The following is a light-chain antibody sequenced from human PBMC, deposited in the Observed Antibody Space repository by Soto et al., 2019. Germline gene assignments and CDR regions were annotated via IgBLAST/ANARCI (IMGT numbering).Light chain of an antibody. V-gene: IGKV3-15*01. J-gene: IGKJ1*01. Sequence: EIVLTQSPGTLSLSPGERVTLSCRASQTISGSYLAWYQQKLGQAPRLLIYGASTRATGIPARFSGSGSGTEFTLTISSLQSEDFATYYCQQYNNWPRTFGQGTKVDIK. CDR1: QTISGSY. CDR3: QQYNNWPRT. CDR2: GAS.